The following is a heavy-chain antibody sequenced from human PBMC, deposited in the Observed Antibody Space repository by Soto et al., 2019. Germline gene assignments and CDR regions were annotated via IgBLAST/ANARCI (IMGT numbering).Heavy chain of an antibody. CDR2: ISAYNGNT. V-gene: IGHV1-18*01. J-gene: IGHJ3*02. CDR3: ARDRITMIVVVNDAFDI. CDR1: GYTFTSYG. Sequence: ASVKVSCKASGYTFTSYGISWVREAPGQGLEWMGWISAYNGNTNYAQKLQGRVTMATDTSTSKGYLELRSLRSDDTAVYYCARDRITMIVVVNDAFDIWGQGTMVTVSS. D-gene: IGHD3-22*01.